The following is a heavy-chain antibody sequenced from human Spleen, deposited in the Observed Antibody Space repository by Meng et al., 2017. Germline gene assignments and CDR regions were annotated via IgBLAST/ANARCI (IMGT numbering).Heavy chain of an antibody. Sequence: QVQLQQWGSVLLQQSETLSLTCVVSGGSFSDYYWSWIRQPPGKGLEWIGEINHSGSTNYNPSLESRATISVDTSQNNLSLKLSSVTAADSAVYYCARGPTTMAHDFDYWGQGTLVTVSS. V-gene: IGHV4-34*01. CDR1: GGSFSDYY. D-gene: IGHD4-11*01. CDR3: ARGPTTMAHDFDY. CDR2: INHSGST. J-gene: IGHJ4*02.